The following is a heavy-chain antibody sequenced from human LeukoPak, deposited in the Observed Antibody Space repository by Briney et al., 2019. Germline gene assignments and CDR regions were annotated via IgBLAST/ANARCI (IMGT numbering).Heavy chain of an antibody. J-gene: IGHJ4*02. D-gene: IGHD4-17*01. CDR3: AKRAVTFDY. V-gene: IGHV3-23*01. CDR1: GFTFSS. CDR2: LTASGTDINT. Sequence: GASLRLSCAASGFTFSSMSWVRQAPGKGLEWVSALTASGTDINTYYADSVKGRCTISRDSSKNTLYLQMNSLRTEDTAIYYCAKRAVTFDYWGQGTLVTVSS.